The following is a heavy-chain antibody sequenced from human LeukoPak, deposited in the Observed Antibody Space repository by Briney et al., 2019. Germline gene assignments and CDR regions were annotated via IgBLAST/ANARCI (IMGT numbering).Heavy chain of an antibody. CDR1: GFTFSSYG. CDR3: AKDGKVATIYYYYYMDV. V-gene: IGHV3-30*02. J-gene: IGHJ6*03. D-gene: IGHD5-12*01. CDR2: IRYDGSNK. Sequence: GGSLRLSCAASGFTFSSYGMHWVRQAPGKGLEWVAFIRYDGSNKYYADSVKGRFTISRDNSKNTLCLQMNSLRAEDTAVYYCAKDGKVATIYYYYYMDVWGKGTTVTISS.